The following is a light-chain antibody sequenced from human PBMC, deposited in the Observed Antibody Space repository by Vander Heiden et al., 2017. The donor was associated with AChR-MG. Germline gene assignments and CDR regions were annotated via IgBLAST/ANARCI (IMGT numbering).Light chain of an antibody. CDR1: QSISNY. J-gene: IGKJ2*01. CDR3: QQSYSTPYT. CDR2: AAS. Sequence: DIHMTQSPSSLSASVGDRVTITCRASQSISNYLNWYQQKPGKAPKLLIHAASSLESGVPSTFSGSGSGTDFTLTISSLQAEDLATYYCQQSYSTPYTVGQGTKLEIK. V-gene: IGKV1-39*01.